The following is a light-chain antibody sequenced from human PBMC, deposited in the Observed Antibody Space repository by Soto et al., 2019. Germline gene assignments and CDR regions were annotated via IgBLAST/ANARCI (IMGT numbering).Light chain of an antibody. J-gene: IGKJ5*01. CDR2: ETS. Sequence: DVQMTQSPSTLSASLGDSVTVTCRASQSIGRFLAWYQQKRRKAPKLLIFETSTLQSGVPSRFSGSGCATDFIPIISCLQYEHFATYYCQQYYSFPIPFGQGTRLEIK. CDR1: QSIGRF. V-gene: IGKV1-5*01. CDR3: QQYYSFPIP.